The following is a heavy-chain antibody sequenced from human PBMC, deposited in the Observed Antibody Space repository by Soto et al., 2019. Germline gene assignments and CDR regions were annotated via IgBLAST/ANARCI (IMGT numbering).Heavy chain of an antibody. D-gene: IGHD2-8*02. CDR2: ISYDGSNK. CDR1: GFTFSSYA. V-gene: IGHV3-30-3*01. Sequence: GGSLRLSCAASGFTFSSYAMHWVRQAPGKGLEWVAVISYDGSNKYYADSVKGRFSISRDNSKNTLYLQMNSLRAEDTAVYYFSREGLGTEAQHDNVFDPWGQGTLVTVSS. J-gene: IGHJ5*02. CDR3: SREGLGTEAQHDNVFDP.